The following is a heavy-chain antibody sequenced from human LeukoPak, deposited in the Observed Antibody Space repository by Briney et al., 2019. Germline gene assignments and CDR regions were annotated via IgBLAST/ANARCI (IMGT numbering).Heavy chain of an antibody. CDR1: GFTFSTYW. Sequence: GGSLRLSCAASGFTFSTYWMSWVRQAPGKGLEWVANIKQDGSQKYYVDSVRGRFTISKDNAENSLYLQMNSLRAEDTAVYYCARLGNSYANVIDNWGQGTLVTVPS. CDR2: IKQDGSQK. J-gene: IGHJ4*02. D-gene: IGHD5-18*01. V-gene: IGHV3-7*04. CDR3: ARLGNSYANVIDN.